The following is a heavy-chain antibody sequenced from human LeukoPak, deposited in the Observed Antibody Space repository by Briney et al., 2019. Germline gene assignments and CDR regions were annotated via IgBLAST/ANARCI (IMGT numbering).Heavy chain of an antibody. CDR2: IKQDGSEK. J-gene: IGHJ4*02. Sequence: GGSLRLSCAGSGFTISSYWMAWVRQAPGRGLEWVAYIKQDGSEKNYVDLVKGRFTISRDNAKNSLYLQMNSLRAEDTALYYCARFPLMTYYDSSGYSDYWGQGTLVTVSS. CDR3: ARFPLMTYYDSSGYSDY. D-gene: IGHD3-22*01. V-gene: IGHV3-7*05. CDR1: GFTISSYW.